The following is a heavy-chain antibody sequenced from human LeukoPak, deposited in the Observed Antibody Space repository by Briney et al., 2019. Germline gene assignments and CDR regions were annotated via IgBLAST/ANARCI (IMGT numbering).Heavy chain of an antibody. D-gene: IGHD2-15*01. CDR1: GYTFTGYY. CDR3: AREGRGWAFDI. CDR2: INPNSGGT. Sequence: AAVKVSCKASGYTFTGYYIHWVRQAPGQGLEWMGWINPNSGGTNYAQKFQGRVPMTRESSISTANMELSRLRSDDTAVYYCAREGRGWAFDIWGQGTMVTVSS. J-gene: IGHJ3*02. V-gene: IGHV1-2*02.